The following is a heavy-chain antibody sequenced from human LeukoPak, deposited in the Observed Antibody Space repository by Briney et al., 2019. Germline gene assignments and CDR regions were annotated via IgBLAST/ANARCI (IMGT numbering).Heavy chain of an antibody. V-gene: IGHV4-34*01. D-gene: IGHD3-10*01. Sequence: SETLSLTCAVYGGSFSGYDWSWIRQPPGKGLEWIGEINHSGSTNYNPSLKSRVTISVDTSKNQFSLKLSSVTAADTAVYYCARDVLRVRGVIIRNDAFDIWGQGTMVTVSS. CDR2: INHSGST. J-gene: IGHJ3*02. CDR1: GGSFSGYD. CDR3: ARDVLRVRGVIIRNDAFDI.